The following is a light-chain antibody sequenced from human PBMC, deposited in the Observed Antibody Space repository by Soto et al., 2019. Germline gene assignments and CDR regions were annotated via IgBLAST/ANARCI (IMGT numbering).Light chain of an antibody. CDR3: QQLSNWLIIT. CDR1: QSVSRY. V-gene: IGKV3-11*01. Sequence: IVLTQSPGTLSLSPGARATLSCRASQSVSRYLAWYQQKPGQAPRLLIYDTSKRATCIPARFSGSGSGTDFTVTISSLEHEDFADYYRQQLSNWLIITFGQVRRLEIK. CDR2: DTS. J-gene: IGKJ5*01.